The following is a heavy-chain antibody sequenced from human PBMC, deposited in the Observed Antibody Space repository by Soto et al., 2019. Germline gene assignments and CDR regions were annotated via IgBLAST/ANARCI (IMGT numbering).Heavy chain of an antibody. CDR2: ISYDGSNK. V-gene: IGHV3-30*03. J-gene: IGHJ4*02. Sequence: PGGSLILSCGASGFTFSSYCMHWVRQAPGKGLEWVAVISYDGSNKYYADSVKGRFTISRDNSKNTLYLQMNSLRAEDTAVYYCATSYYYGSGTSGYWGQGTLVTVSS. D-gene: IGHD3-10*01. CDR1: GFTFSSYC. CDR3: ATSYYYGSGTSGY.